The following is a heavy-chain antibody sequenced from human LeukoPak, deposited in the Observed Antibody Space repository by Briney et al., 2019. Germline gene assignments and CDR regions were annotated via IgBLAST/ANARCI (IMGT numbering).Heavy chain of an antibody. Sequence: GASVKVSCKASGGTFSSYAISWVRQAPGQGLEWMGGIIPIFGTANYAQKFQGRVTITADESTSTAYMELSSLRSEDTAVYYCARDINSDFWSGYPFDYWGQGTLVTVSS. D-gene: IGHD3-3*01. J-gene: IGHJ4*02. CDR1: GGTFSSYA. CDR3: ARDINSDFWSGYPFDY. V-gene: IGHV1-69*13. CDR2: IIPIFGTA.